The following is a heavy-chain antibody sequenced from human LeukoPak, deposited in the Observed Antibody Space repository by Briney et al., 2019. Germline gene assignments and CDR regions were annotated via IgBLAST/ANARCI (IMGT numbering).Heavy chain of an antibody. J-gene: IGHJ6*03. Sequence: PSDTLSLTCAVSGYSISSTNWWGWIRQPPGKGLEWIGYIYYTGNSNYNPSLKSRVTMSVDTSKNQFSLNLSSVTALDTAVYYCARESGAGYMDVWGKGTTVTISS. V-gene: IGHV4-28*06. CDR3: ARESGAGYMDV. D-gene: IGHD1-26*01. CDR1: GYSISSTNW. CDR2: IYYTGNS.